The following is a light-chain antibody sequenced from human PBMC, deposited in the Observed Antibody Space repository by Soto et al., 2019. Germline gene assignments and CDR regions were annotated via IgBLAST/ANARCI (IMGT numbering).Light chain of an antibody. CDR2: GAS. CDR3: QQYGSSPRT. CDR1: QSVSRSY. J-gene: IGKJ2*01. V-gene: IGKV3-20*01. Sequence: EIVLTQSPGTLSLSPGGRATLSCRASQSVSRSYLAWYQQKPGQAPRLLIYGASSRATGIPARFSGSGSGTDVTLTITRLEPEDFAVYYCQQYGSSPRTFGQGTKLEIK.